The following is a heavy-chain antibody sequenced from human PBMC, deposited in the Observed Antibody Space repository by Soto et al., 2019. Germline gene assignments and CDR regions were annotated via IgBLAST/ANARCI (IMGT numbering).Heavy chain of an antibody. V-gene: IGHV3-23*01. CDR3: AKRRPYHSSGWYPDAFDI. CDR2: ISGSGGST. CDR1: GFTFSSYA. Sequence: EVQLLESGGGLVQPGGSLRLSCAASGFTFSSYAMSWVRQAPGKGLEWVSAISGSGGSTYYADSVKGRFPISRDNSKNTLYLQMNSLKAEDTAVYYCAKRRPYHSSGWYPDAFDIWGQGTMVTVSS. D-gene: IGHD6-19*01. J-gene: IGHJ3*02.